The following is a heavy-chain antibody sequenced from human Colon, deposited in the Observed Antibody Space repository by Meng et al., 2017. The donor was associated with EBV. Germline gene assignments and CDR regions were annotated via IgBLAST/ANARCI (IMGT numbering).Heavy chain of an antibody. CDR1: GASISNNW. J-gene: IGHJ4*02. V-gene: IGHV4-4*02. D-gene: IGHD4-17*01. Sequence: QVQLQEWGPGLVKPSGTLSLTCAVSGASISNNWCSWVRQPPGKGMGWIGEIYHSGTTNYNPSLRRRVTISVDKSKNQFSLQLTSVTAADTAVYYCARTGDYNPGLYWGQGTLVTVSS. CDR2: IYHSGTT. CDR3: ARTGDYNPGLY.